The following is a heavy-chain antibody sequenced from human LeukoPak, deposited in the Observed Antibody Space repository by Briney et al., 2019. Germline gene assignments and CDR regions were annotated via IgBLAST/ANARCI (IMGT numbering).Heavy chain of an antibody. D-gene: IGHD3-16*01. CDR1: GFRFSDFS. Sequence: GGSLRLSCAASGFRFSDFSMNWVRQAPGKGLEWVSSISSSSSHIYYADSVKGRFTISRDNAKNSLYLQMNSLKAEDTAVYYCATSFMIRGNWGQGTLVTVSS. CDR3: ATSFMIRGN. J-gene: IGHJ4*02. CDR2: ISSSSSHI. V-gene: IGHV3-21*01.